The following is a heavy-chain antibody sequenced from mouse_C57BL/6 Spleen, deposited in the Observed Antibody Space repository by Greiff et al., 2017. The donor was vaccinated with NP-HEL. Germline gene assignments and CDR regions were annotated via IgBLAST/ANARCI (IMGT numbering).Heavy chain of an antibody. D-gene: IGHD2-5*01. Sequence: DVQLQESGPGLVKPSQSLSLTCSVTGYSITSGYYWNWIRQFPGNKLEWMGYISYDGSNNYNPSLKNRISITRDTSNNQFFLKLNSVTTEDTANYYCARVSYYSNYVWYFDVWGTGTTVTVSS. V-gene: IGHV3-6*01. J-gene: IGHJ1*03. CDR2: ISYDGSN. CDR1: GYSITSGYY. CDR3: ARVSYYSNYVWYFDV.